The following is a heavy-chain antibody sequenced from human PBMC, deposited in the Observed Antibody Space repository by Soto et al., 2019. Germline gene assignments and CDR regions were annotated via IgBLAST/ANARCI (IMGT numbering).Heavy chain of an antibody. Sequence: QVQLVESGGGVVQPGRSLRLTCAASGFTFSSYGMHWVRQAPGRGLEWVAIIWYDGSNKYYADSVKGRFTISRDNSKHTLYLQMNSLRAEDTAVYYCARGYSYTSGPDYWGQGTLVTVSS. D-gene: IGHD6-19*01. CDR3: ARGYSYTSGPDY. J-gene: IGHJ4*02. CDR1: GFTFSSYG. CDR2: IWYDGSNK. V-gene: IGHV3-33*01.